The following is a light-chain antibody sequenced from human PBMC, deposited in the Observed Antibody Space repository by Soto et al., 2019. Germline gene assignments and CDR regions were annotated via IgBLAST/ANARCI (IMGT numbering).Light chain of an antibody. J-gene: IGLJ1*01. CDR2: EVS. CDR3: AAWDDSLNGYV. V-gene: IGLV2-14*01. Sequence: QSALTQPASVSGSPGQSITISCTGTSSDVSDYNYVSWYQQHPGKAPKLMIYEVSNRPSGVSSRFSGSQSGNTASLTISGLQAEDEADYYCAAWDDSLNGYVFGTGTKVTVL. CDR1: SSDVSDYNY.